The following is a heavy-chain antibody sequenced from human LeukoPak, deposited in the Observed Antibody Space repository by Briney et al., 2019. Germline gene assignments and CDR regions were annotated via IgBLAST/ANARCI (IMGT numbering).Heavy chain of an antibody. Sequence: SETLSLTCAVYGGSLSGYYWSWIRQPPGKGLEWIGEINHSGSTNYNPSLKSRVTISVDTSKNQFSLKLSSVTAADTAVYYCARGLSPYYYDSSGYYYDYWGQGTLVTVSS. D-gene: IGHD3-22*01. CDR1: GGSLSGYY. V-gene: IGHV4-34*01. CDR3: ARGLSPYYYDSSGYYYDY. J-gene: IGHJ4*02. CDR2: INHSGST.